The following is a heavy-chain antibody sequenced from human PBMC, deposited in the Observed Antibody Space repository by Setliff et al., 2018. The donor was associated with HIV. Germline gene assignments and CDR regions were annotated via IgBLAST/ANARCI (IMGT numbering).Heavy chain of an antibody. Sequence: GASVKVSCKVSGYTLTEVSIHWVRQAPGKGLEWMGYFDPEDGETVHAQKSQGRVTMTTDTSTSTAYMELRSLRSDDTAVYYCARGIGRWDLLRGHYYMDVWGKGTTVTVSS. J-gene: IGHJ6*03. CDR3: ARGIGRWDLLRGHYYMDV. CDR2: FDPEDGET. D-gene: IGHD1-26*01. CDR1: GYTLTEVS. V-gene: IGHV1-24*01.